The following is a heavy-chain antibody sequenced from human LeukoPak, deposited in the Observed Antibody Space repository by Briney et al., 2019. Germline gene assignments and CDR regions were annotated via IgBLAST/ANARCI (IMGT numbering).Heavy chain of an antibody. D-gene: IGHD4/OR15-4a*01. CDR3: ARARANLNWFDP. CDR1: GGSISSYY. Sequence: SETLSLTCTVSGGSISSYYWGWIRQPPGKGLEWIGYIYYSGSTNYNPSLKSRVTISVDTSKNQFSLKLSSVTAADTAVYYCARARANLNWFDPWGQGTLVTVSS. CDR2: IYYSGST. V-gene: IGHV4-59*08. J-gene: IGHJ5*02.